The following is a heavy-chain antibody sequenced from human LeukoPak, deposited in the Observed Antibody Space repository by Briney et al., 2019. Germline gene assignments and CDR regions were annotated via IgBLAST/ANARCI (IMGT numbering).Heavy chain of an antibody. Sequence: SETLSLTCTVSGGSISSYYWSWVRQPARKGLEWIGRIDTSGSTNYNPSLKSRVTISVDTSKNQFSLKLTSVTAADTAVYYCARRSSGWYRYDYWGQGTLVTVSS. D-gene: IGHD6-19*01. CDR1: GGSISSYY. V-gene: IGHV4-4*07. CDR3: ARRSSGWYRYDY. J-gene: IGHJ4*02. CDR2: IDTSGST.